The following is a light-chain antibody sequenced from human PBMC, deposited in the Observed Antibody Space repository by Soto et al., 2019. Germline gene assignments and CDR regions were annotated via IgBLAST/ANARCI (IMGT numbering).Light chain of an antibody. J-gene: IGLJ1*01. CDR2: EVS. V-gene: IGLV2-14*01. CDR1: SSDVGDHNY. CDR3: SSHTITNNLP. Sequence: QSTQTHPASVSWSPGHSITISCTGTSSDVGDHNYVAWYQQHPGKAPKLILYEVSNRPSGVSNRFSGSKSGNTASLTISGLQAEEEADYYCSSHTITNNLPFGTGTKVTVL.